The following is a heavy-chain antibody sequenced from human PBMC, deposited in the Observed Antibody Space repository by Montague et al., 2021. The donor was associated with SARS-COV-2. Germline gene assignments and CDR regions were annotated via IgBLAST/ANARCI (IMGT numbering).Heavy chain of an antibody. J-gene: IGHJ6*02. CDR3: AGLAPDSGSPNGYYYNGMDV. CDR2: IYYSGST. CDR1: GFTFSDYY. Sequence: LRLSCAASGFTFSDYYMSWIRQAPGKGLEWVGSIYYSGSTYYNPSLKSRVTISVDTSKNQFSLKLSSVTAADTAVYYCAGLAPDSGSPNGYYYNGMDVWGQGTTVTVSS. V-gene: IGHV4-59*05. D-gene: IGHD1-26*01.